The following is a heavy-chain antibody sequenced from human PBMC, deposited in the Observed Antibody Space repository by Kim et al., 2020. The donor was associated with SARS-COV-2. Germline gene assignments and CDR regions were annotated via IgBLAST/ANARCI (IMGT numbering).Heavy chain of an antibody. V-gene: IGHV3-49*03. D-gene: IGHD3-3*01. J-gene: IGHJ6*02. CDR1: GFTFGDYA. CDR3: TRDKLRKARGYYYGMDV. Sequence: GGSLRLSCTASGFTFGDYAMSWFRQAPGKGLQWVGFIRSKAYGGTTEYAASVKGRFTISRDDSKSIAYLQMNSLKTEDTAVYYCTRDKLRKARGYYYGMDVWGQGTTVTVSS. CDR2: IRSKAYGGTT.